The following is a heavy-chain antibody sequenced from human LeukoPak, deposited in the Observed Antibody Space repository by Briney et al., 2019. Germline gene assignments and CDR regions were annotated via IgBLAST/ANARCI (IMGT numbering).Heavy chain of an antibody. J-gene: IGHJ4*02. D-gene: IGHD6-19*01. CDR1: GFTFSSYA. Sequence: GRSLRLSCAASGFTFSSYAMHWVRQAPGKGLEWVAVISYDGSNKYYADSVEGRFTISRDNSKNTLYLQMNSLRAEDTAVYYCARESGSGWYLGYWGQGTLVTVSS. CDR2: ISYDGSNK. CDR3: ARESGSGWYLGY. V-gene: IGHV3-30-3*01.